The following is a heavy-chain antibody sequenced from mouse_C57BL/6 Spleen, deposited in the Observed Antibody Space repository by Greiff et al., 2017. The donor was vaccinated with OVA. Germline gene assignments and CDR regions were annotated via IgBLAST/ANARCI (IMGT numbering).Heavy chain of an antibody. CDR3: ARLSGYGGY. CDR1: GFNIKDYY. J-gene: IGHJ2*01. V-gene: IGHV14-2*01. CDR2: IAPEDGDT. D-gene: IGHD2-2*01. Sequence: VQLQQSGAELVKPGASVKLSCTASGFNIKDYYMHWVKQRPEQGLEWIGRIAPEDGDTKYAPKFQGKAAITADTSSNTAYLQLSRLTSAVSAVYCCARLSGYGGYWGKGTTLTVSS.